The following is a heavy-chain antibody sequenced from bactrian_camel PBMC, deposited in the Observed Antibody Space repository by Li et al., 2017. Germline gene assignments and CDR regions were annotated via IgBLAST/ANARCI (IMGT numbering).Heavy chain of an antibody. Sequence: VQLVESGGGLAQPGGSLRLSCAVSGDTFSASCMGWFRQVSGTEREGVAVIHNRSGSTYAADSVKGRFTISQGNAKTTVYLQMNNLKPEDTGMYYCAASSDVFCYGLSASVFTAFNQWGLGTQVTVS. D-gene: IGHD5*01. J-gene: IGHJ4*01. CDR2: IHNRSGST. CDR3: AASSDVFCYGLSASVFTAFNQ. V-gene: IGHV3S40*01. CDR1: GDTFSASC.